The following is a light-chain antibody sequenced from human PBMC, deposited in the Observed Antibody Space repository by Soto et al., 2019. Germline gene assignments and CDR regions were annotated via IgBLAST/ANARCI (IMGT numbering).Light chain of an antibody. CDR3: SSYTGTDNLLYV. J-gene: IGLJ1*01. CDR1: SGDIGSYNR. Sequence: QSALTQPASVSGSPGQSITISCTGTSGDIGSYNRVSWYQQHPGKAPKLLVYEVDRRPSGVPDRFSGSKSANTASLTVSGLQPEDEADYYCSSYTGTDNLLYVFGTGTKVTVL. CDR2: EVD. V-gene: IGLV2-8*01.